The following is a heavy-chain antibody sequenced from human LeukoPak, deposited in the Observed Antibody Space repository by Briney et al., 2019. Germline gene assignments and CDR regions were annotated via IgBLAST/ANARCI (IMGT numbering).Heavy chain of an antibody. J-gene: IGHJ4*02. CDR1: GFTFDDYA. D-gene: IGHD6-19*01. CDR2: ISGDGGST. CDR3: AKDRSSGWYYDY. Sequence: PGGSLRLSCAASGFTFDDYAMHWVRRAPGKGLGWVSLISGDGGSTYYADSVKGRFTISRDNSKNSLYLQMNSLRTEDTALYYCAKDRSSGWYYDYWGQGTLVTVSS. V-gene: IGHV3-43*02.